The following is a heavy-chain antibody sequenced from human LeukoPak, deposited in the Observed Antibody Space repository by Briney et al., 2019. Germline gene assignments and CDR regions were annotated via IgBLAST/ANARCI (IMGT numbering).Heavy chain of an antibody. V-gene: IGHV1-8*01. D-gene: IGHD2-2*01. J-gene: IGHJ4*02. Sequence: ASVKVSCKASGYTFTNYDINWVRQATGQGLEWMGYMKPNSGNTGYAQKFQGRVTMTEDTSTDTAYMELSSLRSEDTAVYYCATVKYQLLSQYYFDYWGQGTLVTVSS. CDR2: MKPNSGNT. CDR3: ATVKYQLLSQYYFDY. CDR1: GYTFTNYD.